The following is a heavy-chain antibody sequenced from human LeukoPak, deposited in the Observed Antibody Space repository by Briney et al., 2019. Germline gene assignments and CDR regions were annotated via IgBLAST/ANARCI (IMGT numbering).Heavy chain of an antibody. CDR1: GGSVRSTSYA. Sequence: SETLSLTCTVSGGSVRSTSYAWGWIRQPPGKGLEWIGSIYYSGSTYHNPSLKSRVTLSVDTSKNQFSLKLSSVTAADTAVYYCASPISGTIDYWGQGTLVTVSS. V-gene: IGHV4-39*01. J-gene: IGHJ4*02. CDR3: ASPISGTIDY. CDR2: IYYSGST. D-gene: IGHD1-7*01.